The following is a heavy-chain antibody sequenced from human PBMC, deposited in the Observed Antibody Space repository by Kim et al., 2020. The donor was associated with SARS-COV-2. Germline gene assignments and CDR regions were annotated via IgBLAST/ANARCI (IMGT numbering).Heavy chain of an antibody. Sequence: TPSLKSRVARSVDTSKYQFSLKLSSVTAASTAVYYCAIRHRYYGSGDFDYWGQGTLVTVSS. D-gene: IGHD3-10*01. J-gene: IGHJ4*02. CDR3: AIRHRYYGSGDFDY. V-gene: IGHV4-59*01.